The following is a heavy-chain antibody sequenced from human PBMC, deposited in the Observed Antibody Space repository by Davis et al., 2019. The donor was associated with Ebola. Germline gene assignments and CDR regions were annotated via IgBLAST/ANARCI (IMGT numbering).Heavy chain of an antibody. CDR2: VSHSERER. J-gene: IGHJ3*02. Sequence: PGGSLRLSCAASGFIFRNYAMHWVRQAPGKGLEWVAVVSHSERERFYADSVRGRFTISRDSSKNTVFLQMSSLRDEDTAVYYCARDARGTAAAPDVIDIWGQGTMVIVSS. CDR3: ARDARGTAAAPDVIDI. CDR1: GFIFRNYA. D-gene: IGHD6-13*01. V-gene: IGHV3-30*14.